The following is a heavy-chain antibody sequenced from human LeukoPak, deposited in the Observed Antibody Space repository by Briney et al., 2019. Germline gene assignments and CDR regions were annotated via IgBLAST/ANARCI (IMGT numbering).Heavy chain of an antibody. Sequence: SETLSLTCTVSGGSISSYYWSWIRQPPGKGLEWIGYIYYSGSTNYNPSLKSRVTISVDTSKNQFSLKLSSVTAADTAVYYCARSEGPGSYSHAFDIWGQGTMVTVSS. J-gene: IGHJ3*02. CDR1: GGSISSYY. CDR2: IYYSGST. CDR3: ARSEGPGSYSHAFDI. D-gene: IGHD3-10*01. V-gene: IGHV4-59*01.